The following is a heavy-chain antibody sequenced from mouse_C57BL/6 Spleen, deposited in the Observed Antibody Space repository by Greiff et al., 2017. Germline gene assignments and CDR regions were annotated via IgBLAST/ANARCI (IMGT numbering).Heavy chain of an antibody. J-gene: IGHJ2*01. V-gene: IGHV1-15*01. CDR2: IDPETGGT. CDR3: TSMIYDGYFDY. D-gene: IGHD2-3*01. Sequence: VQLQPSGAELVRPGASVTLSCKASGYTFTDYEMHWVKQTPVHGLEWIGAIDPETGGTAYNQKFKGKAILSAYKSSSTAYMELRSLTSEYSAVYYCTSMIYDGYFDYWGQGTTLTVSS. CDR1: GYTFTDYE.